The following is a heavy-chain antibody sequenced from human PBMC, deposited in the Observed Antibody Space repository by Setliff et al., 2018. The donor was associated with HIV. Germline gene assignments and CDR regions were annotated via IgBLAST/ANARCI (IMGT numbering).Heavy chain of an antibody. CDR2: IYHSGST. CDR1: GYSISSGYY. Sequence: SETLSLTCAVSGYSISSGYYWGWIRQPPGKGLEWIGSIYHSGSTYYNPSLQSRVTISVDTSKNLFSLGLSSVTASDTAVYYCARQAIFGYYDSSGYLDYWGQGTLVTVSS. D-gene: IGHD3-22*01. V-gene: IGHV4-38-2*01. J-gene: IGHJ4*01. CDR3: ARQAIFGYYDSSGYLDY.